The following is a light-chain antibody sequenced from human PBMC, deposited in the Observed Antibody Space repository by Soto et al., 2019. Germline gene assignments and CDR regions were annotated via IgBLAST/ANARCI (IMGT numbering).Light chain of an antibody. Sequence: DIQMTQSPSSLSASVGDRVTITCRTSQNISSHLNWYQQKPGQAPKLLIYAASSLQSGVPSTFSGSGSAKDFTLTISRLQPEDSATYFCQQSYSIPITFGQGTRLEIK. CDR3: QQSYSIPIT. V-gene: IGKV1-39*01. CDR1: QNISSH. J-gene: IGKJ5*01. CDR2: AAS.